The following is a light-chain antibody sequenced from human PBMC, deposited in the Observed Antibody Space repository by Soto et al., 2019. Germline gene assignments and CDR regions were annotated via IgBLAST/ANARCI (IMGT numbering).Light chain of an antibody. CDR2: GAS. V-gene: IGKV1-39*01. J-gene: IGKJ4*01. CDR3: QQSYSSPLT. Sequence: DIQLTQSPSFLSASVGDRVTISCRASQNVSGSLNWYQQIPGNAPNLLIYGASTLQSGVPSRFSGSRSGTDFTLTISGLQPVDFGTYYCQQSYSSPLTFGGGTKVEI. CDR1: QNVSGS.